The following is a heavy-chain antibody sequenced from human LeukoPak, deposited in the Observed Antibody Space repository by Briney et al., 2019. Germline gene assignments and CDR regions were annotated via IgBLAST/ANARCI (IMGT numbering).Heavy chain of an antibody. CDR1: GFTFDDYA. CDR3: AKVWYPRQLVRSEDNWFDP. CDR2: ISWNSGSI. D-gene: IGHD6-13*01. V-gene: IGHV3-9*01. J-gene: IGHJ5*02. Sequence: GGSLRLSCAASGFTFDDYAMHWVRQAPGKGLEWVSGISWNSGSIGYADSVKGRFTISRDNAKNSLYLQMNSLRAEDTALYYCAKVWYPRQLVRSEDNWFDPWGQGTLVTVSS.